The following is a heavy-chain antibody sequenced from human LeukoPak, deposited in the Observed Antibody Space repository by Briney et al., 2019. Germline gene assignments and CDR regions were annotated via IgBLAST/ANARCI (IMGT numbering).Heavy chain of an antibody. CDR1: GGSISRGGYS. CDR2: FYYSGST. CDR3: ARESNYHGSGTGWFDP. D-gene: IGHD3-10*01. J-gene: IGHJ5*02. V-gene: IGHV4-30-4*07. Sequence: SETLSLTCAVSGGSISRGGYSWSWIRQPPGKGLEWIGYFYYSGSTYYNPSLKSRVTISVDTSKNQLTLKLSSVTAADTALYYCARESNYHGSGTGWFDPWGQGTLVTVSS.